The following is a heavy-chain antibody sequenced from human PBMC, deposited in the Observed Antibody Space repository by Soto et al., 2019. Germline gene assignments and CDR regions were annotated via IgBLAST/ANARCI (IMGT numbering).Heavy chain of an antibody. Sequence: PSETLSLTCTVSGGSTSSYYWSWIRQPPGKGLEWIGNVYYSGSSNYNPSLKSRVTISVDTSKNQFSLKLSSVTAADTAVYYCARDSAGYYSFDYWGQGTPVTVSS. V-gene: IGHV4-59*01. D-gene: IGHD3-9*01. J-gene: IGHJ4*02. CDR1: GGSTSSYY. CDR2: VYYSGSS. CDR3: ARDSAGYYSFDY.